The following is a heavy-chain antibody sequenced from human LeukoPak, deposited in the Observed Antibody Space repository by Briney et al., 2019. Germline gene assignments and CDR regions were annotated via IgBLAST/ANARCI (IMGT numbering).Heavy chain of an antibody. D-gene: IGHD6-13*01. CDR3: AKKHTAAGPKSNWFDP. J-gene: IGHJ5*02. CDR2: ISSSGSTI. Sequence: QPGGSLRLSRAASGFTFSSYEMNWVRQAPGKGLEWVSYISSSGSTIYYADSVKGRFTISRDNAKNSLYLQMNSLRAEDTAVYYCAKKHTAAGPKSNWFDPWGQGTLVTVSS. V-gene: IGHV3-48*03. CDR1: GFTFSSYE.